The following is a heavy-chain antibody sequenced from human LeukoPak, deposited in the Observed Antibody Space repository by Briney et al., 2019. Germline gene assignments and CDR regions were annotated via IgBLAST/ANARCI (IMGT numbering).Heavy chain of an antibody. J-gene: IGHJ6*03. D-gene: IGHD3-22*01. CDR2: ISWNSGSI. V-gene: IGHV3-9*01. CDR1: GFTFDDYA. CDR3: ARPYYYDSSGSIYYYYYMDV. Sequence: GGSLRLSCAASGFTFDDYAMHWVRQAPGKGLEWVSGISWNSGSIGYADSVKGRFTISRDNAKNSLYLQMNSLRAEDTAVYYCARPYYYDSSGSIYYYYYMDVWGKGTTVTSP.